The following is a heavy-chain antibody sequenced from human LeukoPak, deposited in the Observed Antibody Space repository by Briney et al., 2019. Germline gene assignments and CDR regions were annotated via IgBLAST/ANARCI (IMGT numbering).Heavy chain of an antibody. CDR3: AKDPSYQLLRGGAFDI. D-gene: IGHD2-2*01. V-gene: IGHV3-30*18. Sequence: PGGSLRLSCGASGFTFSNFGMHCVRQAPGKGLEWVAVISYDGSYKNYADSVKGRFTISRDNSKNTLYLQMNSLGAEDTAVYYCAKDPSYQLLRGGAFDISGQGTMVTVSS. J-gene: IGHJ3*02. CDR2: ISYDGSYK. CDR1: GFTFSNFG.